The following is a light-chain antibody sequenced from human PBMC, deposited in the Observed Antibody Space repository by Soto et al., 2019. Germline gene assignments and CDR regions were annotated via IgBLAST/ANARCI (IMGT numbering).Light chain of an antibody. V-gene: IGKV3-11*01. CDR2: ESS. CDR1: QNVANY. CDR3: QQFNVWPRT. J-gene: IGKJ1*01. Sequence: EIVLTQSPATLSLSPGERATLSCRASQNVANYLDWYQQKPGQAPRLLIYESSNRATGIAARFSGSGSGTEFTLTISSLQSEDFAVYYCQQFNVWPRTFGQGTKVDIK.